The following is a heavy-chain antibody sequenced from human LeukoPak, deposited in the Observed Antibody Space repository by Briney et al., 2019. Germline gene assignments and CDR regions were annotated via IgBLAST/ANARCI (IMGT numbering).Heavy chain of an antibody. J-gene: IGHJ5*02. CDR2: INHSGST. CDR1: GGSFSGYY. D-gene: IGHD5-12*01. V-gene: IGHV4-34*01. CDR3: ARDGYWDSGYGISSSYGYRGWFDP. Sequence: PSETLSLTCAVYGGSFSGYYWSWIRQPPGKGLEWIGEINHSGSTNYNPSLKSRVTISVDTSKNQFSLKLSSVTAADTAVYYCARDGYWDSGYGISSSYGYRGWFDPWGQGTLVTVSS.